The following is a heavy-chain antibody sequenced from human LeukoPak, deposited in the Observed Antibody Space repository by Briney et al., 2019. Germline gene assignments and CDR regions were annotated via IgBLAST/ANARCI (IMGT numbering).Heavy chain of an antibody. V-gene: IGHV1-2*06. CDR1: GYTFTGYY. Sequence: ASVKVSCKASGYTFTGYYMHWVRQAPGQGLEWVGRINPNSGGTNYAQKFQGRVTMTRDTSISTAYMELSRLRSDDTAVYYCARDEPRKGGLLSTDYWGQGTLVTVSS. J-gene: IGHJ4*02. CDR2: INPNSGGT. D-gene: IGHD2-21*02. CDR3: ARDEPRKGGLLSTDY.